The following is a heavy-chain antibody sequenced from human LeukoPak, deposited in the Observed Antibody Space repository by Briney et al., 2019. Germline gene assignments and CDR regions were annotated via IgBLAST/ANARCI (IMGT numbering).Heavy chain of an antibody. Sequence: PGGSLRLSCAASGFTFSSYWMSWVRQAPGKGLEWVANIKQDGSEKYYVDSVKGRFTISRDNAKNSLYLQMNSLRAEDTAVYYCATHTSYYDFWSGLKWGQGTLVTVSS. CDR3: ATHTSYYDFWSGLK. D-gene: IGHD3-3*01. CDR1: GFTFSSYW. CDR2: IKQDGSEK. V-gene: IGHV3-7*01. J-gene: IGHJ4*02.